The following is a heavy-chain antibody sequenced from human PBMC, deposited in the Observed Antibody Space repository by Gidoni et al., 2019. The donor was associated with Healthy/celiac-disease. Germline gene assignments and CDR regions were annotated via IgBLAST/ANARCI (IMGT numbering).Heavy chain of an antibody. V-gene: IGHV4-39*01. D-gene: IGHD1-26*01. CDR1: GDSISGSSYY. J-gene: IGHJ4*02. Sequence: QLQLQESGPGLVRPSETLSLTCTVSGDSISGSSYYWGWIPQPPGKGLEWIGNIYYSGSAYYNPSLKSRVTISVDTSKNQFSLKLNSVTAADTAVYYCARLLVGATTRVDYWGQGTLVTVSS. CDR3: ARLLVGATTRVDY. CDR2: IYYSGSA.